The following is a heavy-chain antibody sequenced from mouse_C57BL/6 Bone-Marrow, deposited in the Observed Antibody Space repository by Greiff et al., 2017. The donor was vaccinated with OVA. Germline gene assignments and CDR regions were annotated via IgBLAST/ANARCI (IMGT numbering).Heavy chain of an antibody. CDR3: VRSYYGSSNYAMDY. CDR2: IRSKSNNYAT. J-gene: IGHJ4*01. V-gene: IGHV10-1*01. Sequence: EVKLQESGGGLVQPKGSLKLSCAASGFSFNTYAMNWVRQAPGKGLEWVARIRSKSNNYATYYADSVKDRFTISRDDSESMLYLQMNNLKTEDTAMYYCVRSYYGSSNYAMDYWGQGTSVTVSS. D-gene: IGHD1-1*01. CDR1: GFSFNTYA.